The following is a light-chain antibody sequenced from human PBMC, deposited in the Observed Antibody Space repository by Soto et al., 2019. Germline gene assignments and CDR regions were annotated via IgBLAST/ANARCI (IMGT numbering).Light chain of an antibody. CDR2: DNI. J-gene: IGLJ2*01. Sequence: QLVLTQPPSVSGAPGQRVTISCTGSSSNIGAGYDVHWYQQLPGTAPKLLLYDNINRPSGVPDRFSGSKSGTSASLAITGLQAEDEADYYCQSYDSSLSAVVFGGGTQLTVL. CDR1: SSNIGAGYD. CDR3: QSYDSSLSAVV. V-gene: IGLV1-40*01.